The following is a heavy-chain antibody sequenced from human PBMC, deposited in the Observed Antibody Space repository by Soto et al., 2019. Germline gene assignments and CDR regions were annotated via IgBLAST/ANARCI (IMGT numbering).Heavy chain of an antibody. CDR3: ARVGPWVPYYYDSSPYTFENWFDP. D-gene: IGHD3-22*01. J-gene: IGHJ5*02. Sequence: CAVSGDSIIGIYHWAWIRQSPGRGLEWIASIYHTGTTYYTPSLESRVTISVDTSKNQFSLRLSSVTAADSAVYYCARVGPWVPYYYDSSPYTFENWFDPWGQGTLVTVSS. CDR2: IYHTGTT. CDR1: GDSIIGIYH. V-gene: IGHV4-38-2*01.